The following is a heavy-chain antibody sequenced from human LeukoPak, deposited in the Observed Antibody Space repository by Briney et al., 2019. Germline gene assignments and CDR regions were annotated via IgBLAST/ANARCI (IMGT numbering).Heavy chain of an antibody. V-gene: IGHV3-21*01. CDR2: ISSSSSYI. J-gene: IGHJ4*02. D-gene: IGHD3-3*01. CDR1: GFTFSSYS. CDR3: ARGGTIFGVVTGFDY. Sequence: GGSLRLSCAASGFTFSSYSMNWVRQAPGKGLEWVSSISSSSSYIYYADSVKGRFTISRDNAKNSLYLQMNSLRAEDTAVYYCARGGTIFGVVTGFDYWGQGTLVTVSS.